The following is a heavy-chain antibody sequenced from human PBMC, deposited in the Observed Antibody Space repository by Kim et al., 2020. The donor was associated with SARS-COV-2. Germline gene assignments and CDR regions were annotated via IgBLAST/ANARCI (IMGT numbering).Heavy chain of an antibody. D-gene: IGHD6-19*01. CDR2: SNK. V-gene: IGHV3-30-3*01. J-gene: IGHJ4*02. Sequence: SNKYYADSGKGRFNISRDNSKNTLYLQMNSLRAEDTAVYYCARDWGSGWGEWGQGTLVTVSS. CDR3: ARDWGSGWGE.